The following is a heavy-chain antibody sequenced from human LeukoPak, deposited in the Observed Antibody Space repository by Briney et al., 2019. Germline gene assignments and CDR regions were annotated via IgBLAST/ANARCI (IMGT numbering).Heavy chain of an antibody. V-gene: IGHV3-21*01. Sequence: KPGGSLRLSCTASGFTFSTYTMNWVCQSPGKGLEWVSSISGGSNYIYYGDSVKGRFTISRDNAKNSLYLQMNSLRAEDTAVYYCARDFGDSSEFFQHWGQGTLVTVSS. CDR2: ISGGSNYI. J-gene: IGHJ1*01. D-gene: IGHD6-13*01. CDR1: GFTFSTYT. CDR3: ARDFGDSSEFFQH.